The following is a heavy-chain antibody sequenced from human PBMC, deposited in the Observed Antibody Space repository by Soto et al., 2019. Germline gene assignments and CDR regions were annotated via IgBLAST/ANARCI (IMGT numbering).Heavy chain of an antibody. CDR2: IIPIFGTA. Sequence: QVQLVQSGAEVKKPGSSVKVSCKASGGTFSSYAISWVRQAPGQGLEWMGGIIPIFGTANYAQKFQGRVTITADDSTSTADMKLSSMMTEDTAVDYCATNNPPRKHLLGYYYYGMDVWGQGTTVTVSS. J-gene: IGHJ6*02. V-gene: IGHV1-69*01. CDR3: ATNNPPRKHLLGYYYYGMDV. CDR1: GGTFSSYA.